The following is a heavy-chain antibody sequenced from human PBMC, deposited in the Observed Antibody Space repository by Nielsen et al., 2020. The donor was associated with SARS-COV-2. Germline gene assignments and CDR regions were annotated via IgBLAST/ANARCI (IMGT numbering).Heavy chain of an antibody. Sequence: WVRQAPGLGLAWMGIINPSGGRTSHAQKFQGRVTMTRDTSTSTVYMELSSLRSEETAVYYCARGCQVLRYCDIDYWGQGTLVTVSS. V-gene: IGHV1-46*01. J-gene: IGHJ4*02. CDR3: ARGCQVLRYCDIDY. CDR2: INPSGGRT. D-gene: IGHD3-9*01.